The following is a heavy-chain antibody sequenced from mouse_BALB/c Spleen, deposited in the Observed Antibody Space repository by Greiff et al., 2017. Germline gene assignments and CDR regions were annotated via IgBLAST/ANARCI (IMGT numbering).Heavy chain of an antibody. V-gene: IGHV14-3*02. J-gene: IGHJ3*01. CDR1: GFNIKDTY. CDR3: AGGYEAY. Sequence: VHVKQSGAELVKPGASVKLSCTASGFNIKDTYMHWVKQRPEQGLEWIGRIDPANGNTKYDPKFQGKATITADTSSNTAYLQLSSLTSEDTAVYYCAGGYEAYWGQGTLVTVSA. CDR2: IDPANGNT. D-gene: IGHD2-12*01.